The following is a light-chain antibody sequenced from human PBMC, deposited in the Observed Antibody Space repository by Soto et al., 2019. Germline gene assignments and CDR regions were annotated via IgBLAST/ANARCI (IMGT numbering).Light chain of an antibody. J-gene: IGLJ1*01. CDR2: AVS. Sequence: QSVLTQPASVSGSPGQSITISCTGTSSDVGGYNSVSWYQQHPGKAPKLMIYAVSNRPSGVSNRFSGSKSGNTASLTISGLQAGDEADYYCSSYAGSNYPYVFGTGTKLTVL. CDR3: SSYAGSNYPYV. CDR1: SSDVGGYNS. V-gene: IGLV2-14*01.